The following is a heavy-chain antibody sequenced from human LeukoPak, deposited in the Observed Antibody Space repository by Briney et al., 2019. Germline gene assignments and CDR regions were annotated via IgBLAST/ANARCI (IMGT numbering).Heavy chain of an antibody. CDR3: ARAYDFHDY. D-gene: IGHD3-3*01. V-gene: IGHV1-46*01. Sequence: GASVKVSSKAYGYTFTSYYMHWVRDAPGQGLEWMRIINPSGVSTSYAQKFQGRVTMTRDTSTSTGYMELSSLRSEDTAVYYCARAYDFHDYWGQGTLVTVSS. CDR2: INPSGVST. CDR1: GYTFTSYY. J-gene: IGHJ4*02.